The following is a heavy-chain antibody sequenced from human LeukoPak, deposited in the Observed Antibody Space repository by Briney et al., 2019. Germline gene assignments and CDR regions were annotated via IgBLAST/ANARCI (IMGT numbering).Heavy chain of an antibody. CDR1: GGSFSGYY. CDR2: INHSGST. Sequence: ASETLSLTCAVYGGSFSGYYWSWIRQPPGKGLEWIGEINHSGSTNYNPSLKSRVTISVDTSKNQFSLKLSSVTAADTAVYYCARDRGGYNTHWGQGTLVTVSS. J-gene: IGHJ1*01. V-gene: IGHV4-34*01. CDR3: ARDRGGYNTH. D-gene: IGHD5-24*01.